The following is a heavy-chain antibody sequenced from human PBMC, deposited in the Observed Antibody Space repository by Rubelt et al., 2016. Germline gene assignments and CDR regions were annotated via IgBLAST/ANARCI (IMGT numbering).Heavy chain of an antibody. J-gene: IGHJ5*02. CDR3: ASTPGEEVPQINWFDP. CDR1: GGSISSSSYY. V-gene: IGHV4-39*01. CDR2: IYYSGST. Sequence: QLQLQESGPGLVKPSETLSLTCTVSGGSISSSSYYWGWIRQPPGKGLEWIGSIYYSGSTYYNPSLKSRVTISVDTSKNQCCLKLSAVTAADTAVYYCASTPGEEVPQINWFDPWGQGTLVTVSS. D-gene: IGHD7-27*01.